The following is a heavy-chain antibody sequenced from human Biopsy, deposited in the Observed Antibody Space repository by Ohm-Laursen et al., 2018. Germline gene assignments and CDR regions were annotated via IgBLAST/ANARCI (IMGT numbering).Heavy chain of an antibody. CDR3: AREAIGYQLPCDD. CDR2: NIPILGTG. D-gene: IGHD2-2*01. J-gene: IGHJ4*02. V-gene: IGHV1-69*01. Sequence: SSVKVSCKAPGGTFSNYGVNWVRQAPGQGLEWLGGNIPILGTGNYAQKFLGRVTITADSPTSTVDMELTSLTSDDTAVYFCAREAIGYQLPCDDWGQGALVTVSS. CDR1: GGTFSNYG.